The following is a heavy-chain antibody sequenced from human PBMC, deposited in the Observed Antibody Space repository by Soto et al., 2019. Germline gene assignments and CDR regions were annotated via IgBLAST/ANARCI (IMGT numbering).Heavy chain of an antibody. V-gene: IGHV3-7*05. CDR3: LPSMVRGAVDYYYYGMDV. J-gene: IGHJ6*02. Sequence: GGSRTLACAASGITFSSQWMSWVRQAPGRGLEWVANIKYDGSETYYVDSVKGRFTISRDNAKNSLYLQMNSLRAEDTAVYYCLPSMVRGAVDYYYYGMDVWGQGTTVTVSS. CDR2: IKYDGSET. D-gene: IGHD3-10*01. CDR1: GITFSSQW.